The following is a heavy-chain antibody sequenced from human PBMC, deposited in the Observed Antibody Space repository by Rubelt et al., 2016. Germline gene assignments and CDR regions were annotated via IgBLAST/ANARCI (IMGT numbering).Heavy chain of an antibody. CDR1: GFTFSYYG. J-gene: IGHJ4*02. CDR3: ARGGAARPDY. Sequence: QLVESGGGLVQPGGSLRLSCVGSGFTFSYYGMNWVRQIPGERPQWVAYISNTGGTINYADSVKGRCTIYRENAKNSLYLQINSLRVEDTAVYYCARGGAARPDYWGQGTLVTVSS. V-gene: IGHV3-48*04. D-gene: IGHD6-6*01. CDR2: ISNTGGTI.